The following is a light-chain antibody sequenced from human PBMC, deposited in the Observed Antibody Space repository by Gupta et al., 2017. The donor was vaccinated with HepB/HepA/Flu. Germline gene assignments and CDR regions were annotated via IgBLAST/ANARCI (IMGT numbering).Light chain of an antibody. J-gene: IGLJ2*01. V-gene: IGLV2-14*01. CDR2: DVS. CDR1: SNDVGGQNY. CDR3: SSYTSSSTLV. Sequence: QSALTQSASVSGSPGQSITISCTGTSNDVGGQNYVSWYQQRPGKSPKLIIYDVSNRPSGVSNRFSGSKSGNTASLTISGLQAEDEADYYCSSYTSSSTLVFGGGTKLTVL.